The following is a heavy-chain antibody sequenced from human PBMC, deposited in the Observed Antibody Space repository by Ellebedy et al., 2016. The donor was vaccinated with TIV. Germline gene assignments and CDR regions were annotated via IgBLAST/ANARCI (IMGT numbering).Heavy chain of an antibody. V-gene: IGHV4-31*03. CDR3: ARGRLLGRVNAFDI. CDR2: IYYSGST. Sequence: SETLSLTCSVSGDSISDGGYYWGWIRQPPGKALEWIGHIYYSGSTYYNPSLESRVDLSVDTSKNQFSLRMTSVTAADTAMYYCARGRLLGRVNAFDIWGQGTMVTVSS. CDR1: GDSISDGGYY. J-gene: IGHJ3*02. D-gene: IGHD3-22*01.